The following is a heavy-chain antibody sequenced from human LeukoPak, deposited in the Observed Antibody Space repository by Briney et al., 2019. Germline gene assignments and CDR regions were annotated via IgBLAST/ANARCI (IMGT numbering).Heavy chain of an antibody. CDR1: GFTFSSYE. CDR3: AELGITMIGGV. Sequence: GGPLRLSCAASGFTFSSYEMNWVRQAPAKGPEGVSYISSSGSTIYYADSVKGRFTISRDNAKNSLYLQMNSLRAEDTAVYYCAELGITMIGGVWGKGTTVTISS. D-gene: IGHD3-10*02. CDR2: ISSSGSTI. V-gene: IGHV3-48*03. J-gene: IGHJ6*04.